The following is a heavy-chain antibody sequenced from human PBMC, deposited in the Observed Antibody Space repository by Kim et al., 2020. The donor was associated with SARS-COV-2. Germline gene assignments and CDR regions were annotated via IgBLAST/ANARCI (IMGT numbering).Heavy chain of an antibody. J-gene: IGHJ4*02. Sequence: YEHHVRGRLPISRDNAEHTLYLQMNGLSAKDTAVYYCARDRSGWYYFDYWGQGPLVTVSS. CDR3: ARDRSGWYYFDY. D-gene: IGHD6-19*01. V-gene: IGHV3-74*03.